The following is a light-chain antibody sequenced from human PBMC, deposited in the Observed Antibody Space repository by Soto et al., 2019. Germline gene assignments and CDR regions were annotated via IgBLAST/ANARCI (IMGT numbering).Light chain of an antibody. CDR2: DAS. CDR3: QQYNSYI. V-gene: IGKV1-5*01. Sequence: DIQMTQSPSTLSASVGYRVTITCRASQSISSWLAWYQQKPGKAPKLLIYDASSLESGVPSRFSGSGSGTEFTLTISSLQPDDFATYYCQQYNSYIFGQGTRL. CDR1: QSISSW. J-gene: IGKJ5*01.